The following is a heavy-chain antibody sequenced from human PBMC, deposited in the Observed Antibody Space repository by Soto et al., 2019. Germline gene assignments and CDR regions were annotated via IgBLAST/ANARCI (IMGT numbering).Heavy chain of an antibody. D-gene: IGHD3-3*01. Sequence: SETLFLTCPFSCDSVSSYYWSLVRPSPGKGLEWIGYIYYSGSTNYNPSLKSRVTISVDPSKSQFSLKLSSVTAADTAVYYCARRYYDFWSGYYTYWGQGTLVTVSS. CDR3: ARRYYDFWSGYYTY. CDR2: IYYSGST. J-gene: IGHJ4*02. V-gene: IGHV4-59*02. CDR1: CDSVSSYY.